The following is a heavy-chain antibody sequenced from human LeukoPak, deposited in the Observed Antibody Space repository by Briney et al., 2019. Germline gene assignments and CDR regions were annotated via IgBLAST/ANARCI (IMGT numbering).Heavy chain of an antibody. V-gene: IGHV4-39*01. J-gene: IGHJ5*02. CDR2: FYYTGDT. CDR3: VRAVGAVAGPGDWFDP. CDR1: GGSITTSSFY. D-gene: IGHD6-19*01. Sequence: KTSETLSPTCNVSGGSITTSSFYWGWIRQTPGKGLEWIGTFYYTGDTYYNRSLKSRATIAVDTSKDQFFLALSSVTAADTAVYYCVRAVGAVAGPGDWFDPWGPGTLVTVSS.